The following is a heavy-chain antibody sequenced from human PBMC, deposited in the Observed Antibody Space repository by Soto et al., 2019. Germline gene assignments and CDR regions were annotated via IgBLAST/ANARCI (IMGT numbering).Heavy chain of an antibody. Sequence: SETLSLTCAVYGGSFANYYWNWIRQPPGKGLEWIGEINYSGSTDYNPSLESRVTISVDTSKNQFSLNLSSVTAADTAIYYCARVGRSTSGWYLDYFDYWGQGTVVTVSS. CDR2: INYSGST. CDR3: ARVGRSTSGWYLDYFDY. J-gene: IGHJ4*02. V-gene: IGHV4-34*01. D-gene: IGHD6-19*01. CDR1: GGSFANYY.